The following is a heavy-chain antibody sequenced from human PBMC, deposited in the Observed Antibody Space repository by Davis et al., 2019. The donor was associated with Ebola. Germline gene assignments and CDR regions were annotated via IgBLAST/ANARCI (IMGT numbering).Heavy chain of an antibody. J-gene: IGHJ5*02. CDR3: ARRDLYSSRGGFDP. V-gene: IGHV4-59*11. Sequence: PSETLSLTCTVSGGSISSHYWSWNRQPPGKGLEWIGYIYYSGSTNYNPSLKSRVTISVDTSKNQFSLKLSSVTAADTAVYYCARRDLYSSRGGFDPWGQGTLVTVSS. CDR2: IYYSGST. CDR1: GGSISSHY. D-gene: IGHD6-13*01.